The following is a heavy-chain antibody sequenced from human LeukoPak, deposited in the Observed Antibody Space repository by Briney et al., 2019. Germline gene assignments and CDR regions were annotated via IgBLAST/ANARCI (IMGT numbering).Heavy chain of an antibody. J-gene: IGHJ6*03. CDR3: ARVGRAAIHYMDV. CDR1: GGSISSSSYY. V-gene: IGHV4-39*07. Sequence: NPSETLSLTCTVSGGSISSSSYYWGWIRQPPGKGLEWIGSIYYSGSTYYNPSLKSRVTISVDTSKNQFSLKLSSVTAADTAVYHCARVGRAAIHYMDVWGKGTTVTVSS. D-gene: IGHD2-2*01. CDR2: IYYSGST.